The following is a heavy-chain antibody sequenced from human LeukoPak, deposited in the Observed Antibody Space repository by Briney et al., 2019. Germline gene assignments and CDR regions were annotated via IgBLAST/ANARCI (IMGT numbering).Heavy chain of an antibody. CDR3: AKDSSGPAF. J-gene: IGHJ4*02. V-gene: IGHV3-53*01. Sequence: GGSLRLSCAASGFIVSDNYMSWVRQAPGKGLEWVSVIYRSGGTFYSDSVKGRFTISRDYSKNMLYLQMDSLRADDTAVYFCAKDSSGPAFWGQGTLVTVSS. CDR2: IYRSGGT. D-gene: IGHD6-19*01. CDR1: GFIVSDNY.